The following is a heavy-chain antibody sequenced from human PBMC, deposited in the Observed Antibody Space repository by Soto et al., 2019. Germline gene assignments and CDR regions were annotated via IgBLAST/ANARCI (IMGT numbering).Heavy chain of an antibody. CDR1: AFTFSDHF. D-gene: IGHD2-21*01. CDR3: ARNLAYGGGYTFDY. Sequence: EVQLVESGGGLVQPGGSLRLSCEVSAFTFSDHFIDWVRQAPGKGLAWVGRSRDKAHSYTTEYAASVKGRFTISRDDSMNSLYLQMNSLKTEDTAVYYCARNLAYGGGYTFDYVGQGSLFTVSS. CDR2: SRDKAHSYTT. J-gene: IGHJ4*02. V-gene: IGHV3-72*01.